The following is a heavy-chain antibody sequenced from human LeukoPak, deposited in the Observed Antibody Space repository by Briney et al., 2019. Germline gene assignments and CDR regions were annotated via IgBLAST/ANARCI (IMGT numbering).Heavy chain of an antibody. CDR3: AAVHTAMVRGYYFDY. D-gene: IGHD5-18*01. V-gene: IGHV1-69*05. Sequence: GASVKVSCKASGGTFSSYAISWVRQAPGQGLEWMGGIIPIFGTANYAQKFQGRVTITTDESTSTAYMELSSLRSEDTAVYYCAAVHTAMVRGYYFDYWGQGTLVTVSS. CDR1: GGTFSSYA. J-gene: IGHJ4*02. CDR2: IIPIFGTA.